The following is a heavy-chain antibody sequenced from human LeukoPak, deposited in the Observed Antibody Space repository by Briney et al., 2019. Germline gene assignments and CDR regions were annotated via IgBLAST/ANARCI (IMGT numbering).Heavy chain of an antibody. CDR1: GFNLINYG. CDR3: ARDNYDFWSGYYIATPYYYYYYMDV. D-gene: IGHD3-3*01. Sequence: GGSLRLSCVDAGFNLINYGMHWVRQTPGKGLEGVALISSDGNNKYYADSVKGRFTISRDNSKHTLYLQMNSLRAEDTAVYYCARDNYDFWSGYYIATPYYYYYYMDVWGKGTTVTVSS. CDR2: ISSDGNNK. V-gene: IGHV3-30*03. J-gene: IGHJ6*03.